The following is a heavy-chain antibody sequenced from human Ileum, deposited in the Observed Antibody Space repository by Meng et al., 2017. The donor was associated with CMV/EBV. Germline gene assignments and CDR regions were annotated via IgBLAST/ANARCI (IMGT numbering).Heavy chain of an antibody. J-gene: IGHJ4*02. D-gene: IGHD1-14*01. CDR2: VYYSGST. CDR1: GVSISSSDYD. V-gene: IGHV4-39*01. CDR3: ARQIRRNIGDYFDF. Sequence: GVSISSSDYDCGVIRPPPGKGLEWIGNVYYSGSTLHNPPHKSRVTMSVDTSKNQFSLKVSSVTAADTAMYYCARQIRRNIGDYFDFWGQGTLVTVSS.